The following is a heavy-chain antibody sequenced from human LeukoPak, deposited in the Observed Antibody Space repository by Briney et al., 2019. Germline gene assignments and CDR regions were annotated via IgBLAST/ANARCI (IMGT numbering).Heavy chain of an antibody. Sequence: GGSLRLSCAASGLTFSSYSMKWVRQAPGKGLEWVSYISSSGSNIYHADSVKGRFTISRDNAKNSLYLQMNRLRAEDTAVYYCATGNGSGRFDYWGQGTLVTVSP. D-gene: IGHD2-8*01. V-gene: IGHV3-48*04. CDR3: ATGNGSGRFDY. CDR1: GLTFSSYS. J-gene: IGHJ4*02. CDR2: ISSSGSNI.